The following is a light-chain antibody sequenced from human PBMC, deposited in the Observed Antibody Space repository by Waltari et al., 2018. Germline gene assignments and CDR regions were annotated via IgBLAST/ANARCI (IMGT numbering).Light chain of an antibody. CDR2: QNK. V-gene: IGLV3-1*01. J-gene: IGLJ2*01. CDR3: QAWDSNIVV. CDR1: KLEDKY. Sequence: SYELTQPPSVSVSPGQTATITCSGDKLEDKYVSWYQKKPGQSPVRVIFQNKKRPSGIPERLSGSNTGNTVRLTISGAQAMDEAEYYCQAWDSNIVVFGGGTKLTVL.